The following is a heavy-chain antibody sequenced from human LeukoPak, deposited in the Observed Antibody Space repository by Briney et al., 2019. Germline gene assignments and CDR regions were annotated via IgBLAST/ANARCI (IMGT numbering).Heavy chain of an antibody. CDR1: GITFDDYG. J-gene: IGHJ4*02. Sequence: GGSLRLSCAASGITFDDYGMSWVRQAPGKGLEWVSGINWNGGSTGYADSVKGRFTISRDNGKNSLYLQMNSLRAEDTPLYYCARGGDSSGSYFDYWGQGTLVTVSS. V-gene: IGHV3-20*04. CDR3: ARGGDSSGSYFDY. D-gene: IGHD3-22*01. CDR2: INWNGGST.